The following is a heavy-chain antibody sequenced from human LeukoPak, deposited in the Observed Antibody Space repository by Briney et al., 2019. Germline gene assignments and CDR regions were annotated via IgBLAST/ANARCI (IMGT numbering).Heavy chain of an antibody. CDR2: IYSGGST. Sequence: GGSLRLSCAVSGFTVSSNYMSWVRQAPGQGLEWDSVIYSGGSTYYPDSVKGRFTISRDNSKNTLYLQMNSLRAEDTAVYYCARSTGFWSGYPFDYWGQGTLVTVSS. CDR3: ARSTGFWSGYPFDY. CDR1: GFTVSSNY. V-gene: IGHV3-53*01. J-gene: IGHJ4*02. D-gene: IGHD3-3*01.